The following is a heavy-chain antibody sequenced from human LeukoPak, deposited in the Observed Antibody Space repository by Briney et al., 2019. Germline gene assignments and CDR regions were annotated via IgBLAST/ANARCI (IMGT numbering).Heavy chain of an antibody. CDR2: ISSSGSTI. J-gene: IGHJ4*02. D-gene: IGHD3-22*01. CDR1: GFTFSDYY. V-gene: IGHV3-11*01. Sequence: MSGGSLRLSCAASGFTFSDYYMSWIRQAPGKGLEWVSYISSSGSTIYYADSVKGRFTISRDNAKNSLYLQMNSLRAEDTAVYYCARDTLYESSGDSYFDYWGQGTLVTVSS. CDR3: ARDTLYESSGDSYFDY.